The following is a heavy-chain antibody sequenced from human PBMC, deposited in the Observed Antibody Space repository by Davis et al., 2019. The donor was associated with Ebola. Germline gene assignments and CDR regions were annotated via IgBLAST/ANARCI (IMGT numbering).Heavy chain of an antibody. D-gene: IGHD6-6*01. J-gene: IGHJ5*02. CDR1: GGSISSGGYY. Sequence: PSETLSLTCTVSGGSISSGGYYWSWIRQHPGKGLEWIGYIYYSGSTYYNPSLKSRVTISVDTSKNQFSLKLSSVTAADTAVYYCARGTRRAARPVWFDPWGQGTLVTVSS. CDR3: ARGTRRAARPVWFDP. CDR2: IYYSGST. V-gene: IGHV4-31*03.